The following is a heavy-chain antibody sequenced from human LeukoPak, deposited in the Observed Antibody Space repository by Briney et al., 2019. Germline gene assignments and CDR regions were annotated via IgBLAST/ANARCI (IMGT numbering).Heavy chain of an antibody. Sequence: SETLSLTCTVSGGSINSYYWSWIRLPPGKGLEWIGYIYYSGTTKYNPSLMSRVTISVDTSKSQFSLKLDSVTAADTAVYYCARHGGSHFLYWGQGILVTVSS. CDR3: ARHGGSHFLY. CDR1: GGSINSYY. J-gene: IGHJ4*02. V-gene: IGHV4-59*08. D-gene: IGHD3-16*01. CDR2: IYYSGTT.